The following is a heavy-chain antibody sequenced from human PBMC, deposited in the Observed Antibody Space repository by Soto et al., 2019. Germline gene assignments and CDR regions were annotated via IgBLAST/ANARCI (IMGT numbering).Heavy chain of an antibody. CDR1: GGSISSYY. D-gene: IGHD6-19*01. CDR2: IYYSGST. Sequence: PSETLSLTCTVSGGSISSYYWSWIRQPPGKGLEWIGYIYYSGSTNYNPSLKSRVTISVDTSKNQFSLKLSSVTAADTAVYYCARDSVYSSGWYDSRWFDPWGQGTLVTVS. CDR3: ARDSVYSSGWYDSRWFDP. J-gene: IGHJ5*02. V-gene: IGHV4-59*01.